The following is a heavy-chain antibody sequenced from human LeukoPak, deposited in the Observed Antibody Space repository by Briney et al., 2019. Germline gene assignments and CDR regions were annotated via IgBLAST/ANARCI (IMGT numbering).Heavy chain of an antibody. V-gene: IGHV4-59*08. J-gene: IGHJ6*02. Sequence: SETLSLTCTVSGGSISSYYWSWIRQPPGKGLGWIGYIYYSGSTNYNPSLKSRVTISVDTSKNQFSLKLSSVTAADTAVYYCARGNYDFWSGPYGMDVWGQGTTVTVSS. CDR3: ARGNYDFWSGPYGMDV. D-gene: IGHD3-3*01. CDR2: IYYSGST. CDR1: GGSISSYY.